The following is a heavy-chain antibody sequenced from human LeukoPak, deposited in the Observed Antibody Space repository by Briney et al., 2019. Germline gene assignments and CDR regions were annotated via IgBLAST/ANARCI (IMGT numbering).Heavy chain of an antibody. D-gene: IGHD3-22*01. V-gene: IGHV3-66*04. CDR1: GGSISSTYYY. J-gene: IGHJ4*02. Sequence: ETLSLTCTVSGGSISSTYYYWGWVRQAPGKGLEWVSVIYSGGSTYYADSVKGRFTISRDNSKNTLYLQMNSLRAEDTAVYYCAKLDRITMIVVVGYFDYWGQGTLVTVSS. CDR3: AKLDRITMIVVVGYFDY. CDR2: IYSGGST.